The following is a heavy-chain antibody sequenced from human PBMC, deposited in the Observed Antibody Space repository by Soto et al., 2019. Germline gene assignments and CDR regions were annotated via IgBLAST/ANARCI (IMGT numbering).Heavy chain of an antibody. CDR2: ISASGDNA. Sequence: PGGSLRLSCTASGFIFSSYAMSWVRQAPGKGLEWVSAISASGDNAYYADSVKGRFTISRDRSKSLYLQMKSLRAEDTAIYYCAKFFVAGTRGYFDSWGQGTVVTVSS. J-gene: IGHJ4*02. D-gene: IGHD6-19*01. V-gene: IGHV3-23*01. CDR1: GFIFSSYA. CDR3: AKFFVAGTRGYFDS.